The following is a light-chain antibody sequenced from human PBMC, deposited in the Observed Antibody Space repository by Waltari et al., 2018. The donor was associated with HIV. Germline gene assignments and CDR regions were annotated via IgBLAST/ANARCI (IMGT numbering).Light chain of an antibody. CDR2: EVS. J-gene: IGLJ3*02. CDR1: SSDVGGYNY. Sequence: QSALTQPASVSGSPGQSITISCTGTSSDVGGYNYVSWYQQHPGKAPKLMIYEVSNRPSGVSNRVSGSKSGNTASLTISGLQAEDEADYYCSSYTSSSTLRVFGGGTKVTVL. V-gene: IGLV2-14*01. CDR3: SSYTSSSTLRV.